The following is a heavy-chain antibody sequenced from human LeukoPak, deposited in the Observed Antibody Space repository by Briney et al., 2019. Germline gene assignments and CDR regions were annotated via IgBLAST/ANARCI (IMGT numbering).Heavy chain of an antibody. D-gene: IGHD3-9*01. V-gene: IGHV4-59*01. CDR2: IFYSGRT. J-gene: IGHJ4*02. Sequence: SETLSLTCSVSGGSISSYYWNWVRQPPGKGLEWIGYIFYSGRTTYNPSLKSRVTISVDTSKNQFSLRLSSVTAADTAVYYCAKVSESNYDILTGYYTPYYFDYWGQGTLVTVSS. CDR3: AKVSESNYDILTGYYTPYYFDY. CDR1: GGSISSYY.